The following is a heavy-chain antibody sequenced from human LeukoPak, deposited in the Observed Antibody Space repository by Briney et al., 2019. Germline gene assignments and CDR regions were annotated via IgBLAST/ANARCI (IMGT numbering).Heavy chain of an antibody. Sequence: ASVKVSCKTSGYSFILYGISWVRQAPGQGPEWMGWISTSTGDTKYTQKFQGRVTMTRNTSISTAYMEVSRLTSDDTAVYYCAREGRQAPGGWYYFDYWGQGTLVTVSS. CDR3: AREGRQAPGGWYYFDY. D-gene: IGHD6-19*01. J-gene: IGHJ4*02. CDR1: GYSFILYG. V-gene: IGHV1-18*01. CDR2: ISTSTGDT.